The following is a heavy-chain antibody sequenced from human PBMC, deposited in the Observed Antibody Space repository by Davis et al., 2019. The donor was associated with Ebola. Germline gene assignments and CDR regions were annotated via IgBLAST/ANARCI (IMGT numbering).Heavy chain of an antibody. CDR3: ARGGRDSYGYLNWFDP. CDR1: GFTFSNYW. V-gene: IGHV3-74*01. D-gene: IGHD5-18*01. CDR2: INSDGSST. Sequence: GESLKISCSGSGFTFSNYWMHWVRQAPGKGLVWVSRINSDGSSTSYADSVKGRFTISRDNAKNSLYLQMNSLRDEDTAVYYCARGGRDSYGYLNWFDPWGQGTLVTVSS. J-gene: IGHJ5*02.